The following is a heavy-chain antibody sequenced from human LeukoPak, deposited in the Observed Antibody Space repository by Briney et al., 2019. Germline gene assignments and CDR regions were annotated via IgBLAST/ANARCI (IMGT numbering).Heavy chain of an antibody. CDR1: GGSFSGYY. V-gene: IGHV4-34*01. J-gene: IGHJ5*02. D-gene: IGHD2-15*01. CDR2: INHSGST. Sequence: ASETLSLTCAVYGGSFSGYYWSWIRQPPGKGLEWIGEINHSGSTNYNPSLKSRVTISVDTSMNQFSLKLSSVTAADTAVYYCARVSGRQFDPWGQGTLVTVSS. CDR3: ARVSGRQFDP.